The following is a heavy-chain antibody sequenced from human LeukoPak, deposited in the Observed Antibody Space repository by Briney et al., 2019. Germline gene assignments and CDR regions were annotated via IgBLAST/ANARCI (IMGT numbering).Heavy chain of an antibody. CDR3: ARDLGSVAPSYFDY. J-gene: IGHJ4*02. Sequence: ASVKVSCKASGGTFSSYAISWVRQAPGQGLEWMGGIIPIFGTANYAQKFQGRVTITADESTSTAYVELRSLRSDDTAVYFCARDLGSVAPSYFDYWGQGTLVTVSS. D-gene: IGHD5-12*01. V-gene: IGHV1-69*13. CDR1: GGTFSSYA. CDR2: IIPIFGTA.